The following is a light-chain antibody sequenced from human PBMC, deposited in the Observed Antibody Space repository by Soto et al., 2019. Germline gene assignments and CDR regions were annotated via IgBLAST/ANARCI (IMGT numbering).Light chain of an antibody. CDR2: ANS. V-gene: IGLV1-40*01. CDR1: NSDIGAGYD. Sequence: QSVLTQPPSVSGAPGQRVTISCTGSNSDIGAGYDVHWYQHLPGTAPKLLIYANSNRPSGVPDRFSGSKSGTSASLAITGLQAEDEADYYCQSYDSSLSTYVFGIGTKLTV. J-gene: IGLJ1*01. CDR3: QSYDSSLSTYV.